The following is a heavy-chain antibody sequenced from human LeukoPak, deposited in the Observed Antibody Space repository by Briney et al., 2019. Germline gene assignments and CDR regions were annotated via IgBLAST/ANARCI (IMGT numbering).Heavy chain of an antibody. V-gene: IGHV4-34*01. CDR3: ARTKGVMITFGGVEPRIYYYYGMDV. D-gene: IGHD3-16*01. J-gene: IGHJ6*02. CDR2: INHSGST. Sequence: SETLSLTCAVYGGSFSGYYWSWIRQPPGKGLEWIGEINHSGSTNYNPSLKSRVTISVDTSKNQFSLKLSSVTAADTAVYYCARTKGVMITFGGVEPRIYYYYGMDVWGQGTTVTVSS. CDR1: GGSFSGYY.